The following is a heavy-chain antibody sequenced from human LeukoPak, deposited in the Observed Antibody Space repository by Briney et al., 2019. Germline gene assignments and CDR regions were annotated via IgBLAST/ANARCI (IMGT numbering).Heavy chain of an antibody. CDR3: ATDLPVSGTFSY. CDR2: INPNSGGT. Sequence: ASVTVSCKASGYTFTGYYMHWVRQAPGQGLEWMGWINPNSGGTNYAQKFQGRVTMTRDTSISTAYMELSSLRSEDTAVYYCATDLPVSGTFSYWGQGTLVTVSS. V-gene: IGHV1-2*02. J-gene: IGHJ4*02. CDR1: GYTFTGYY. D-gene: IGHD6-19*01.